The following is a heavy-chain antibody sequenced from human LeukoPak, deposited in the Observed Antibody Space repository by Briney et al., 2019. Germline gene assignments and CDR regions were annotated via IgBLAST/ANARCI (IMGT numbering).Heavy chain of an antibody. CDR3: AYGYCSTTNCRSDY. CDR2: ISVYNGKT. Sequence: ASVKVSCKTSAYTFASHGISWVRQAPGQGLEWMGWISVYNGKTNYAQKLQGRVTMTTDTSTNTAYMELRSLRSDDTAMYYCAYGYCSTTNCRSDYWGQGTLVTVSS. D-gene: IGHD2-2*03. V-gene: IGHV1-18*01. CDR1: AYTFASHG. J-gene: IGHJ4*02.